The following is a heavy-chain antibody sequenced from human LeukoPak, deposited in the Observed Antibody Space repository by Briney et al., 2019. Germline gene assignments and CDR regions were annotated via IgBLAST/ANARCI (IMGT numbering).Heavy chain of an antibody. CDR2: IYYSGST. V-gene: IGHV4-39*07. J-gene: IGHJ4*02. D-gene: IGHD2-15*01. CDR1: GGSISSSSYY. CDR3: AHCSGGSCYSGVY. Sequence: SETLSLTCTVSGGSISSSSYYWGWIRQPPGKGLEWIGSIYYSGSTYYNPSLKSRVTISVDTSKNQFSLKLSSVTAADTAVYYCAHCSGGSCYSGVYWGQGTLVTVSS.